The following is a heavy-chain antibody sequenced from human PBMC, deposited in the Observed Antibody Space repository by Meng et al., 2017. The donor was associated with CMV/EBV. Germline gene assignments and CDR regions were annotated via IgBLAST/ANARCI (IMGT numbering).Heavy chain of an antibody. J-gene: IGHJ6*02. V-gene: IGHV3-48*04. D-gene: IGHD2-2*01. Sequence: GESLKISCAASGFTFSSYSMNWVRQAPGKGLEWVSYISSSSTIYYADSVKGRFTISRDNAKNSLYLQMNSLRAEDTAVYYCARDRYCSSTSCYEYYYYGMDVWGQGTTVTVSS. CDR2: ISSSSTI. CDR1: GFTFSSYS. CDR3: ARDRYCSSTSCYEYYYYGMDV.